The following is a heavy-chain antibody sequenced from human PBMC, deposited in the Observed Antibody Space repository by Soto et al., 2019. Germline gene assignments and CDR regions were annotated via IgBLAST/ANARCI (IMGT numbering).Heavy chain of an antibody. Sequence: GGSLRLSCAASGFTLSNFWMSWARQAPGKGLEWVANIKGDGSVTQYVASVEGRFTISRDNAKYSLYLQMNSLRVEDTALYYCVIPTRSVRGMGVWGQGTTVTVSS. J-gene: IGHJ6*02. CDR1: GFTLSNFW. CDR2: IKGDGSVT. D-gene: IGHD6-6*01. V-gene: IGHV3-7*03. CDR3: VIPTRSVRGMGV.